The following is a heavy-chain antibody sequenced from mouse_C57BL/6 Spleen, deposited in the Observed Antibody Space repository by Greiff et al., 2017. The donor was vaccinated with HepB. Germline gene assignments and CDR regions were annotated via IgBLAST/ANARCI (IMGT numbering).Heavy chain of an antibody. CDR1: GYSFTGYY. D-gene: IGHD1-1*01. J-gene: IGHJ1*03. V-gene: IGHV1-43*01. CDR3: ARARDYYGSSSYWYFDV. CDR2: INPSTGGT. Sequence: EVKLQQSGPELVKPGASVKISCKASGYSFTGYYMHWVKQSSEKSLEWIGEINPSTGGTSYNQKFKGKATLTVDKSSSTAYMQLKSLTSEDSAVYYCARARDYYGSSSYWYFDVWGTGTTVTVSS.